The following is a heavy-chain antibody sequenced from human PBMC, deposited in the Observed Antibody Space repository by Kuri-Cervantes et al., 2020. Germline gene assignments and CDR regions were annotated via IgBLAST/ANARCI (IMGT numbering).Heavy chain of an antibody. D-gene: IGHD3-10*01. CDR3: LGVGDY. V-gene: IGHV3-30-3*01. CDR2: ISYDGSNK. CDR1: GFTFSSYA. J-gene: IGHJ4*02. Sequence: GESPKISCAASGFTFSSYAMHWVRQAPGRGLEWVAVISYDGSNKYYADSVKGRFTISRDNSKNTLYLQMNSLRAEDTAVYYCLGVGDYWGQGTLVTVSS.